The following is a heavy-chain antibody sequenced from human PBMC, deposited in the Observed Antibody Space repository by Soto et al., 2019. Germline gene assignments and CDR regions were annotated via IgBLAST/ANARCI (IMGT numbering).Heavy chain of an antibody. J-gene: IGHJ4*02. D-gene: IGHD3-3*01. V-gene: IGHV3-23*01. CDR2: VSGSGSST. CDR1: GFTFSTYA. Sequence: EVQLLESGGTLVQPGGSLRLSCAASGFTFSTYAMRWVRQAPGRGLEWVSAVSGSGSSTYYADSVKGRFTISRDNSKNTLYLQMNSLRAEDTAVYYCANLPRYDFWSGYNYDFEYWGQGTLVTVSS. CDR3: ANLPRYDFWSGYNYDFEY.